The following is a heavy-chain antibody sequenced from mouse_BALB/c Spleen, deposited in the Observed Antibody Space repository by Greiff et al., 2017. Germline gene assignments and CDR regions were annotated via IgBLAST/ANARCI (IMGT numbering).Heavy chain of an antibody. CDR2: ISYSGST. Sequence: DVQLQESGPGLVKPSQSLSLTCTVTGYSITSDYAWNWIRQFPGNKLEWMGYISYSGSTSYNPSLKSRISITRDTSKNQFFLQLNSVTTEDTATYYCARSMAPDGYYWFAYWGQGTLVTVSA. CDR3: ARSMAPDGYYWFAY. V-gene: IGHV3-2*02. J-gene: IGHJ3*01. D-gene: IGHD2-3*01. CDR1: GYSITSDYA.